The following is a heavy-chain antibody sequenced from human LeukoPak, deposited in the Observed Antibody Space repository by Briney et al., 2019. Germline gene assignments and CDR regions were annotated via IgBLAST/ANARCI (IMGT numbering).Heavy chain of an antibody. CDR3: AVLGYCSGGSCYNDLWAFDI. V-gene: IGHV4-61*01. D-gene: IGHD2-15*01. CDR2: IYYSGST. Sequence: SETLSLTCTVSGGSVSSGSYYWSWIRQPPGKGLEWIGYIYYSGSTNYNPSLKSRVTMSVDTSKNQFSLKLSSVTAADTAVYYCAVLGYCSGGSCYNDLWAFDIWSQGTMVTVSS. CDR1: GGSVSSGSYY. J-gene: IGHJ3*02.